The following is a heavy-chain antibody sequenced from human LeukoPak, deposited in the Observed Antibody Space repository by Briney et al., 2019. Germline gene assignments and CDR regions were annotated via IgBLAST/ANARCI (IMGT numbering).Heavy chain of an antibody. V-gene: IGHV3-74*01. Sequence: PGGSLRLSCAASGFTFSNYWMHWVRQAPGKGLVWVSRINSDGINTSYADSVKGRFTISRDNAKNTLNLQMNSLRAEDTAVYYCARGRAYDILTGFYYFDYWGQGTLVTVSS. CDR3: ARGRAYDILTGFYYFDY. CDR2: INSDGINT. CDR1: GFTFSNYW. J-gene: IGHJ4*02. D-gene: IGHD3-9*01.